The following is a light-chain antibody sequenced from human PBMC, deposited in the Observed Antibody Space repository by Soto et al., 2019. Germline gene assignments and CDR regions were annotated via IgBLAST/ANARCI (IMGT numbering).Light chain of an antibody. V-gene: IGKV1-5*01. CDR2: DAS. CDR3: QQYHSYSRWT. Sequence: DIQMTQSPSTLSASVGDRVTITCRASESILTWLAWYQQRPGKAPKLLIYDASTLQSGVPSRFSGSGSGTEFTLIISSLQPDDFANYYCQQYHSYSRWTFGQGTKVDIK. J-gene: IGKJ1*01. CDR1: ESILTW.